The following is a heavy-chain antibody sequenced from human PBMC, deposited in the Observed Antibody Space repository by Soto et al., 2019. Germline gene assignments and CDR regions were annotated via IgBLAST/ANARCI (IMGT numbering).Heavy chain of an antibody. CDR1: GGSISSSSYY. Sequence: SETLSLTCTVSGGSISSSSYYWGWIRQPQGKGLEWIGSIYYSGSTYYNPSLKSRVTISVDTSKNQFSLKLSSVTAADTAVYYCARLRAGSHQYYYYYMDVWGKGTTVTVSS. V-gene: IGHV4-39*01. J-gene: IGHJ6*03. D-gene: IGHD6-13*01. CDR3: ARLRAGSHQYYYYYMDV. CDR2: IYYSGST.